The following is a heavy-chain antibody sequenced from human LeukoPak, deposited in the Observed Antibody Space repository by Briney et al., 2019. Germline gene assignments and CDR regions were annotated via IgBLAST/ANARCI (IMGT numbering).Heavy chain of an antibody. CDR1: GYTFTSYG. Sequence: SVTVSCKASGYTFTSYGISWVRQAPGQGLEWMGWISAYNGNTNYAQKLQGRVTMTTDTSTSTAYMELRSLRSDDTAVYYCARGFSSSWGHNWFDPWGQGTLVTVSS. V-gene: IGHV1-18*01. J-gene: IGHJ5*02. CDR2: ISAYNGNT. CDR3: ARGFSSSWGHNWFDP. D-gene: IGHD6-13*01.